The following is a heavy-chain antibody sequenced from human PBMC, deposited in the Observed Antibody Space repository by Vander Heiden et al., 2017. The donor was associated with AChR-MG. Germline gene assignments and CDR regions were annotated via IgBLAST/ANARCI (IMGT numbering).Heavy chain of an antibody. CDR3: ARDTARGGRVVVRGLNWFDP. V-gene: IGHV1-2*02. Sequence: QVQLVQSGAEVKKPGASVKVSCKASGYTFTGYSMPGGRQAPGQRLEWIGWFNRNSGGTNDAQKFQGRVTMTRDTSISTAYMELSRRRSDDTAVYYCARDTARGGRVVVRGLNWFDPWGQGTLVTVSS. D-gene: IGHD2-2*01. J-gene: IGHJ5*02. CDR2: FNRNSGGT. CDR1: GYTFTGYS.